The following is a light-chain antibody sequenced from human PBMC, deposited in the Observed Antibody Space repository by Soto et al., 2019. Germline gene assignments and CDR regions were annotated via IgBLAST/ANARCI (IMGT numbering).Light chain of an antibody. CDR3: LQHNSHPQT. CDR1: QGIRDA. V-gene: IGKV1-17*01. CDR2: AAS. Sequence: DIQMTQSPSSLSASVGDRVTITCRASQGIRDALGWYQQKPGKAPKRLIYAASSVQSGVPSRFSGSGSETEFPLTICSLQPEDFATYYCLQHNSHPQTFGQGTKVEIK. J-gene: IGKJ1*01.